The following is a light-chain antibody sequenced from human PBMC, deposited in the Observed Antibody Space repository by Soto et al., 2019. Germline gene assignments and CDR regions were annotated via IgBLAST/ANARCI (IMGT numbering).Light chain of an antibody. CDR1: SSDVGGYNY. V-gene: IGLV2-8*01. CDR3: SSYAGTAYV. CDR2: EVT. J-gene: IGLJ1*01. Sequence: QSALTQPPSASGSPGQSVTMSYTGTSSDVGGYNYVSWYQQHPGKVPKLMIYEVTKRPSGVPDRFSGSKSGNTASLTVSGLQTEDEADYYCSSYAGTAYVFGTGTKVTVL.